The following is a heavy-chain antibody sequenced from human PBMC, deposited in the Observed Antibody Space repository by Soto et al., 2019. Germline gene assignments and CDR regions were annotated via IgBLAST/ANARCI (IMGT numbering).Heavy chain of an antibody. V-gene: IGHV3-30*18. CDR3: AKASRSAWLQIDF. J-gene: IGHJ4*02. CDR2: VSSDGSEK. Sequence: PGGSLRLSCAASGFTFSSCGMHWVRQAPGKGLEWLAIVSSDGSEKHYVDSVKGRFTISRDNSKNTLYLQMNSLRGEDTAVYYCAKASRSAWLQIDFWGQGTLVTVSS. CDR1: GFTFSSCG. D-gene: IGHD5-12*01.